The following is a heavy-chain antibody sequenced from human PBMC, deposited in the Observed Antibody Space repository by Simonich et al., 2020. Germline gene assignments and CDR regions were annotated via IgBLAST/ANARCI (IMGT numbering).Heavy chain of an antibody. Sequence: QLQLQESGPGLVKPSETLSLTCTVSGGSISSSSYYLGWIRQPPGKGREWIGSSYSSGRTYYTPSLKSRVTMSVDTSKNQFSLKLSSVTAADTAVYYCARHAGFAFDIWGQGTMVTVSS. J-gene: IGHJ3*02. V-gene: IGHV4-39*01. CDR2: SYSSGRT. D-gene: IGHD6-13*01. CDR1: GGSISSSSYY. CDR3: ARHAGFAFDI.